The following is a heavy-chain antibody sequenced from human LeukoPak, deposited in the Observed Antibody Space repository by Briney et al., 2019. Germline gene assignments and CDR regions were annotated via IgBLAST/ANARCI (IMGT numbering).Heavy chain of an antibody. Sequence: PSEALSLTCAVYGGSFGGYYWSWIRQPPGKGLEWIGYIYYSGSTNYNPSLKSRVTISVDTSKNQVSLKLSSVTAADTAVYYCARGVSVVAYYFDYWGQGTLVTVSS. CDR3: ARGVSVVAYYFDY. V-gene: IGHV4-59*01. CDR2: IYYSGST. J-gene: IGHJ4*02. D-gene: IGHD4-23*01. CDR1: GGSFGGYY.